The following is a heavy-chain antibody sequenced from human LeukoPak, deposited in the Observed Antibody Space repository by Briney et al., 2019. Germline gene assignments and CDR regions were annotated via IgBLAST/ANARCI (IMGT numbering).Heavy chain of an antibody. Sequence: ASVKVSCKASGYSFTSFDFNWVRQATGQGLEWMGWMNPHSGHTGYAQKFQGRVTMTSDTSISTAFMELSSLGSEDTAVYYCTRGFFADGNGDYNKELDFWGQGTQVTGSS. CDR2: MNPHSGHT. CDR3: TRGFFADGNGDYNKELDF. J-gene: IGHJ4*02. D-gene: IGHD2-21*02. V-gene: IGHV1-8*01. CDR1: GYSFTSFD.